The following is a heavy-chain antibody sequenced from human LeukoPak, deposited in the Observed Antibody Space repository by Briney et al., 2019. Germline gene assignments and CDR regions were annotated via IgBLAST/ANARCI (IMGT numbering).Heavy chain of an antibody. Sequence: GGSLRLSCVASGFPFSSYWMTWVRQAPGKGLEWVANIKQDGSKKSYVDSVKGRFTISRDNAKNSLYLQMNSLRAEDSAIYYCTRVGYIDEGIDYWGQGTLVTVSS. J-gene: IGHJ4*02. D-gene: IGHD5-24*01. CDR2: IKQDGSKK. CDR1: GFPFSSYW. V-gene: IGHV3-7*04. CDR3: TRVGYIDEGIDY.